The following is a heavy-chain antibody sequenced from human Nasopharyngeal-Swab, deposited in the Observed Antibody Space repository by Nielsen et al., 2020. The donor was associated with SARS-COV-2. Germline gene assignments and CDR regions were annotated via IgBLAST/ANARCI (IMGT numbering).Heavy chain of an antibody. Sequence: SETLSLTCTVSGGSISSSSYYWGWIRQPPGKGLEWIGSIYYSGSTYYNPSLKSRVTISVDTSKNQFSLKLSSVTAADTAVYHCARINYYDSSGYYSWGQGTLVTVSS. V-gene: IGHV4-39*01. CDR1: GGSISSSSYY. D-gene: IGHD3-22*01. J-gene: IGHJ4*02. CDR2: IYYSGST. CDR3: ARINYYDSSGYYS.